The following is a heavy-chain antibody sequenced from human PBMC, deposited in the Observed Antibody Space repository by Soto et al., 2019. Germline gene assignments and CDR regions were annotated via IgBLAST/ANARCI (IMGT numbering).Heavy chain of an antibody. CDR2: ISSSSSYI. CDR3: ARSQYCSGGSCYPVPSQH. V-gene: IGHV3-21*01. D-gene: IGHD2-15*01. CDR1: GFTFSSYS. J-gene: IGHJ1*01. Sequence: PGGSLRLSCAASGFTFSSYSMNWFRQAPGKGLEWVSSISSSSSYIYYADSVKGRFTISRDNAKNSLYLQMNSLRVEDTAVFHCARSQYCSGGSCYPVPSQHWGLGTLVTVSS.